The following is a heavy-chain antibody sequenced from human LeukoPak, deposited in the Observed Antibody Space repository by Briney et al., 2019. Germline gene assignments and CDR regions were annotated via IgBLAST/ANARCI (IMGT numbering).Heavy chain of an antibody. D-gene: IGHD1-1*01. J-gene: IGHJ2*01. CDR1: GGSISSYY. V-gene: IGHV4-59*08. CDR3: ARLGTLYWYFDL. Sequence: ETLSLTCTVSGGSISSYYWSWIRQPPGKGLEWIGYIYYSGSTNYNPSLKSRVTISVDTSKNQFSLKLSSVIAADTAVYYCARLGTLYWYFDLWGRGTLVTVSS. CDR2: IYYSGST.